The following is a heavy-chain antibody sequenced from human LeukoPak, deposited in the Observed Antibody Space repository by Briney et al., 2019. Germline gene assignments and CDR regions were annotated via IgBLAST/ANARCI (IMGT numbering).Heavy chain of an antibody. J-gene: IGHJ4*02. Sequence: ASVKVSCKVSGYTLTELSIHWVRRAPGKGLEWMGGFDPEDGETIYAQKFQGRVTMTEDTSTDTAYMELSTLRSEDTAVYYCATLSTSYFDSSGHYSTFLDSWGQGTLVTVSS. V-gene: IGHV1-24*01. CDR1: GYTLTELS. CDR3: ATLSTSYFDSSGHYSTFLDS. D-gene: IGHD3-22*01. CDR2: FDPEDGET.